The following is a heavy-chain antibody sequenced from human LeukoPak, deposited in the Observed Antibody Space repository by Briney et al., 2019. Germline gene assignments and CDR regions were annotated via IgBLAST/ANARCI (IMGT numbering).Heavy chain of an antibody. CDR1: GYSFTNYW. V-gene: IGHV5-10-1*01. Sequence: GESLRISCKGSGYSFTNYWISWVRQMPGKGVGWVGRINPSDTHTNYNPSFQGHVTFSVDKSISTAYLQWTTLRAWDTAMYYCARGGWLDDYWGQGTLVTVSS. CDR2: INPSDTHT. CDR3: ARGGWLDDY. D-gene: IGHD6-19*01. J-gene: IGHJ4*02.